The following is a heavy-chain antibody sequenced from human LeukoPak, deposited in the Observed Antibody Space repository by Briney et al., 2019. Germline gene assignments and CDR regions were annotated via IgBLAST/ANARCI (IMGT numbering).Heavy chain of an antibody. Sequence: GASVKVSCKASGYTFTDFYMHWVRQAPGQGLEWMGWINPNSGDTNYAQEFQGRVTMTSDTSINTAYVEVSRLISDDTAIYYCARDRIAAPDDFDYWGQGTPVTVSS. D-gene: IGHD6-13*01. J-gene: IGHJ4*02. V-gene: IGHV1-2*02. CDR1: GYTFTDFY. CDR3: ARDRIAAPDDFDY. CDR2: INPNSGDT.